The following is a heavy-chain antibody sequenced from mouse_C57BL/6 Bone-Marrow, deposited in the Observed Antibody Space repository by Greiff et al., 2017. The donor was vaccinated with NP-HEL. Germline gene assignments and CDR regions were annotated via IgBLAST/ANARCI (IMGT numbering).Heavy chain of an antibody. Sequence: QVHVKQPGAELVMPGASVKLSCKASGYTFTSYWMHWVKQRPGQGLEWIGEIDPSDSYTNYNQKFKGKSTLTVDKSSSTADMQLSSLTSEDSAVYDCARNWGGYYFDYWVQGTTLTVSS. CDR1: GYTFTSYW. D-gene: IGHD4-1*01. CDR3: ARNWGGYYFDY. J-gene: IGHJ2*01. V-gene: IGHV1-69*01. CDR2: IDPSDSYT.